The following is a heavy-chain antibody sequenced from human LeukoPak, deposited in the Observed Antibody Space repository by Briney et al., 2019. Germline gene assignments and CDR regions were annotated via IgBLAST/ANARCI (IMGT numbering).Heavy chain of an antibody. J-gene: IGHJ4*02. V-gene: IGHV4-39*01. CDR1: GGSISSSSHY. Sequence: PSETLSLTCPVSGGSISSSSHYWGRIRQPPGKGLEWIGSIYYSGSTYYNPSLKSRVTISVDTSKNQFSLKLSSVTAADTAVYYCARQVASIAGRSDSWGQGTLVAVSS. D-gene: IGHD6-6*01. CDR3: ARQVASIAGRSDS. CDR2: IYYSGST.